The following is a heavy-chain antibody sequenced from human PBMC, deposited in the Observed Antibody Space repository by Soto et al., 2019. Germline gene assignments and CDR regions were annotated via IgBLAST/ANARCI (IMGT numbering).Heavy chain of an antibody. CDR1: GFTFSSYG. D-gene: IGHD1-26*01. V-gene: IGHV3-33*01. CDR3: ARDLDGESSWIVGAKSFSEGPGY. Sequence: GGSLRLSCAASGFTFSSYGMHWVRQAPGKGLEWVAVIWYDGSNKYYADSVKGRFTISRDNSKNTLYLQMNSLRAEDTAVYYCARDLDGESSWIVGAKSFSEGPGYWGQGTLVTVSS. J-gene: IGHJ4*02. CDR2: IWYDGSNK.